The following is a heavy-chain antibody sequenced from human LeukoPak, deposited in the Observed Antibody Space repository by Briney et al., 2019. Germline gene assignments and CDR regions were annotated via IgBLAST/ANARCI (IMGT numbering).Heavy chain of an antibody. Sequence: ASVTVSCKASGYTFTSYAMHWVRQAPGRRLEWMGWINAGNGNSKFSQKFQGRVTITRDTSASTAYMELSSLRSEDSAVYYCARDRVYYDILTGYYLRGAYLDYWGQGTLVTVSS. CDR2: INAGNGNS. V-gene: IGHV1-3*01. CDR1: GYTFTSYA. J-gene: IGHJ4*02. CDR3: ARDRVYYDILTGYYLRGAYLDY. D-gene: IGHD3-9*01.